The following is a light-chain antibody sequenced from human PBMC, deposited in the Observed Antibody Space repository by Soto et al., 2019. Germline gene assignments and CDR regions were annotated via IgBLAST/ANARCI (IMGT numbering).Light chain of an antibody. Sequence: QSALTQPPSVSGSPGQSVTISCSGTSSDVGSYTRVSWYQQSPGTAPKLMIYEVGNRPSGVPDRFSGSKSGNTASLTISGLQAEDEAYYYCSSFTISSTVEFGGGTKLTVL. CDR3: SSFTISSTVE. J-gene: IGLJ3*02. CDR1: SSDVGSYTR. V-gene: IGLV2-18*02. CDR2: EVG.